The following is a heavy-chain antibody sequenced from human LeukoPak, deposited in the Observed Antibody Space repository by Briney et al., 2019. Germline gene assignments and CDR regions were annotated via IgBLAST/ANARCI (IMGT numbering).Heavy chain of an antibody. V-gene: IGHV4-59*12. CDR2: IYYSGST. D-gene: IGHD1-14*01. Sequence: PSETLSLTCTVSGVSISNYYWSWIRQPPGKGLEWIAYIYYSGSTNYNPSLRRRVTISVDMSKNQFSLRLSSVTAADTAVYYCARDRNHYYYYMDVWGKGTTVTVSS. J-gene: IGHJ6*03. CDR1: GVSISNYY. CDR3: ARDRNHYYYYMDV.